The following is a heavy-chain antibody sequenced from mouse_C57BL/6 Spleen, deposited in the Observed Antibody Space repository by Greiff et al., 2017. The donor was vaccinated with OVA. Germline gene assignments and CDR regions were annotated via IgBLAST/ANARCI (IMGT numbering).Heavy chain of an antibody. CDR1: GYTFTSYG. CDR3: ARPYDYGFAY. Sequence: VQLMESGAELARPGASVKLSCKASGYTFTSYGISWVKQRTGQGLEWIGEIYPRSGNTYYNEKFKGKATLTADNSSSTAYMELRSLTSEDSAVDFCARPYDYGFAYWGQGTLVTVSA. J-gene: IGHJ3*01. V-gene: IGHV1-81*01. D-gene: IGHD2-4*01. CDR2: IYPRSGNT.